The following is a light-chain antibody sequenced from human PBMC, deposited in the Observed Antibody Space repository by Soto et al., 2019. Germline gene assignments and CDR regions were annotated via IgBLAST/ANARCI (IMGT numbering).Light chain of an antibody. J-gene: IGLJ2*01. Sequence: QSALTQPPSVSGSPGQSITISCTGTSGDIGGYNYVSWYQQHPGKAPKLLISEVSNRPSGVSHRFSGSKSGNTASLTISGIMTEDEADYYCSSYTTNSIPVVFGGGTKLTVL. CDR3: SSYTTNSIPVV. CDR1: SGDIGGYNY. V-gene: IGLV2-14*01. CDR2: EVS.